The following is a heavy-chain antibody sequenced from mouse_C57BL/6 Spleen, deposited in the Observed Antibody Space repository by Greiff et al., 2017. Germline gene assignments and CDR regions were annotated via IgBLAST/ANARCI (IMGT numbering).Heavy chain of an antibody. CDR2: IDPENGDT. CDR1: GFNIKDDY. D-gene: IGHD2-2*01. Sequence: VQLKQSGAELVRPGASVKLSCTASGFNIKDDYMHWVKQRPEQGLEWIGWIDPENGDTEYASKFQGKATITADTSSNTAYLQLSSLTSEDTAVYYCTVYGYAGVYWGQGTTLTVSS. V-gene: IGHV14-4*01. J-gene: IGHJ2*01. CDR3: TVYGYAGVY.